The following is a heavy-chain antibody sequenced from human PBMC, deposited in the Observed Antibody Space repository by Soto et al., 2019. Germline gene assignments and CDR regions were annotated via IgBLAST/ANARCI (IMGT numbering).Heavy chain of an antibody. CDR2: ITETGADT. CDR1: GFTFGKVV. J-gene: IGHJ6*02. Sequence: EVQLLESGGGLIQPGGSLRLSCAASGFTFGKVVMRWVRQTPGKGLEWVSTITETGADTYYTDSVKGRFTISRDNSKNTLYLQMTTLRAEDTALYYCTKASSDRNHMEVWGPGTTVTVSS. CDR3: TKASSDRNHMEV. V-gene: IGHV3-23*01.